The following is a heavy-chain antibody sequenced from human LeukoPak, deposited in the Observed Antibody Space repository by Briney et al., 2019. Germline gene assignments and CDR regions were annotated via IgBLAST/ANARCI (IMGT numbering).Heavy chain of an antibody. D-gene: IGHD2-2*01. CDR3: ARDPAHRPAPVNYFDS. CDR2: IIPIFGTA. J-gene: IGHJ4*02. CDR1: GGTFSSYA. V-gene: IGHV1-69*01. Sequence: GSSVKVSCKASGGTFSSYAISWVRQAPGQGLEWMGGIIPIFGTANYAQKFQGRVTITADESTSTAYMELSSLRSEDTAVYYCARDPAHRPAPVNYFDSWGQGTLVTVSS.